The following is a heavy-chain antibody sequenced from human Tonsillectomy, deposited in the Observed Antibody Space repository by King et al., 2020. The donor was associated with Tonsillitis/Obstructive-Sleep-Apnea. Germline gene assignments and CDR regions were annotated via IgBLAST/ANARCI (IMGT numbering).Heavy chain of an antibody. Sequence: QLVQSGAEVKKPGSSVKVSCKASGGTFSSYAISWVRQAPGQGLEWMGGIIPILGIANYAQKFQGRVTITADKSTSTAYMELSSLRSEDTAVYYCARDRGAYCGGDCYGPIDYWGQGTLVTVSS. J-gene: IGHJ4*02. CDR3: ARDRGAYCGGDCYGPIDY. V-gene: IGHV1-69*10. CDR2: IIPILGIA. D-gene: IGHD2-21*02. CDR1: GGTFSSYA.